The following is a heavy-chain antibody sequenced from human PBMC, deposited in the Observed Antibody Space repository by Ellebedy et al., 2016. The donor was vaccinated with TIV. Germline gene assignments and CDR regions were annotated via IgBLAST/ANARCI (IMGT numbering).Heavy chain of an antibody. CDR2: IYYSGTT. D-gene: IGHD1-1*01. CDR3: ARVLRGGRAGDYFDY. Sequence: MPSETLSLTCTVSGGSISSSSFYWGWIRQPPGKGLEWMGNIYYSGTTYYSPSLKSRVTISVDTSKHQFSLNLNSVTAAYTAVYYCARVLRGGRAGDYFDYWGQGTLVTVSS. CDR1: GGSISSSSFY. V-gene: IGHV4-39*07. J-gene: IGHJ4*02.